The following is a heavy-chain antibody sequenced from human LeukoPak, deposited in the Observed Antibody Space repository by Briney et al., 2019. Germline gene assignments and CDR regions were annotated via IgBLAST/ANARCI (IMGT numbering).Heavy chain of an antibody. CDR3: ARAGSSGYRGDYYYYGMDV. CDR1: GYTFTGYY. V-gene: IGHV1-2*02. CDR2: IYPNRGGT. J-gene: IGHJ6*02. Sequence: ASVKVSCTASGYTFTGYYMHWVRQAPGQGLEWMGWIYPNRGGTNYAQKFQGRVTMTRDTSISTAYMELSRLRSDDTAVYYCARAGSSGYRGDYYYYGMDVWGQGTTVTVSS. D-gene: IGHD3-22*01.